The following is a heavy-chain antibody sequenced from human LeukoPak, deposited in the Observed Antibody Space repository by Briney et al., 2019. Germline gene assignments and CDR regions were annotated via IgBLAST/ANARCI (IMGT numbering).Heavy chain of an antibody. Sequence: GGSLRLSCAASGFTFSSYTMNWVRQAPGKGLEWLSYISSSGSTIYYADSVKGRFTISRDNAKNSLYLQMNSLRAEDTAVYYCAREYSSRYYYLDYWGQGTLVTVSS. CDR1: GFTFSSYT. CDR2: ISSSGSTI. CDR3: AREYSSRYYYLDY. J-gene: IGHJ4*02. D-gene: IGHD3-22*01. V-gene: IGHV3-48*01.